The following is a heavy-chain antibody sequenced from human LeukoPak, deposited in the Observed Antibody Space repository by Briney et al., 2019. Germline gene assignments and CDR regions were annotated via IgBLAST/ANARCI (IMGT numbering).Heavy chain of an antibody. CDR1: GGSISSYY. Sequence: TSETLSLTCTVSGGSISSYYWSWIRQPPGKGLEWIGYIYYSGSTNYNPSLKSRVTISVDTSKNQFSLKLSSVTAADTAVYYCARSGQNWFDPWGQGTLVTVSS. J-gene: IGHJ5*02. CDR3: ARSGQNWFDP. CDR2: IYYSGST. V-gene: IGHV4-59*01.